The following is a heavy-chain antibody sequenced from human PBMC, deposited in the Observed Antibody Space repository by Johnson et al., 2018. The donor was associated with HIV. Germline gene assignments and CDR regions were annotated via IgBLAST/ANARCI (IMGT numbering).Heavy chain of an antibody. J-gene: IGHJ3*02. CDR1: GFTLTNAR. V-gene: IGHV3-15*01. Sequence: MQLVESGGGLVKPGGSLRLSCAASGFTLTNARMKWVRQAPGKGLEWVGRIKSKTDGGTTDYAAPVKGRFTISRDDSKNTLYLQMNSLRAEDTAVYYCAKGDCSGGSCYSFTDAFDIWGQGTMVTVSS. D-gene: IGHD2-15*01. CDR3: AKGDCSGGSCYSFTDAFDI. CDR2: IKSKTDGGTT.